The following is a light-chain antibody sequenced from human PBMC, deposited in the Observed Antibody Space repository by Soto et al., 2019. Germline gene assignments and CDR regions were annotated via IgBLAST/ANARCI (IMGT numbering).Light chain of an antibody. CDR2: DVS. Sequence: QSALTQPRSVSGSPGQSVTISCTGTSSDVGAYDYVSWYQHHPGKAPKVTIYDVSKRPSGVPDRFSGSKSGNTASLTISGLQADDEADYSCSSFVGPYTYVFGTGTKLTVL. CDR1: SSDVGAYDY. CDR3: SSFVGPYTYV. J-gene: IGLJ1*01. V-gene: IGLV2-11*01.